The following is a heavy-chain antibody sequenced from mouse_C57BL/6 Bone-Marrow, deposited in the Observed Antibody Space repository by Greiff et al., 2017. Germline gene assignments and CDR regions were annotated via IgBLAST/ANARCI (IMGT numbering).Heavy chain of an antibody. CDR3: ARKDDYFDY. CDR2: IHPNSGSI. Sequence: VQLQQPGAELVKPGASVKLSCKASGYTFTSYWMHWVKQRPGQGLEWIGMIHPNSGSINYNEKFKSKATLTVDKSSSTAYMQLSSLTSEDSAVYYCARKDDYFDYWGQGTTRTVSS. J-gene: IGHJ2*01. V-gene: IGHV1-64*01. D-gene: IGHD2-3*01. CDR1: GYTFTSYW.